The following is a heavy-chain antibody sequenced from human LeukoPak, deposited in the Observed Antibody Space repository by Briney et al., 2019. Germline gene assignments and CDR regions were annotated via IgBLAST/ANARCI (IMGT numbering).Heavy chain of an antibody. CDR1: GYTFTSYY. D-gene: IGHD2-15*01. CDR2: INPSDGDT. Sequence: ASVTVSCKSSGYTFTSYYIHWVRQAPGQGLEWMGIINPSDGDTRYPQKFQGRLAMTRDTSTSTVYMELTSLRSEDTAVYYCARDAGYCTGGSCWYFDHWGQGTLVTVSS. CDR3: ARDAGYCTGGSCWYFDH. V-gene: IGHV1-46*01. J-gene: IGHJ4*02.